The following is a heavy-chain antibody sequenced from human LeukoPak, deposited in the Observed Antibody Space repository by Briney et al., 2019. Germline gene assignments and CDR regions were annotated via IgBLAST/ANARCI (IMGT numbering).Heavy chain of an antibody. D-gene: IGHD4-17*01. CDR3: AKSYGDYLGYFDS. CDR2: IYSGGST. J-gene: IGHJ4*02. V-gene: IGHV3-53*01. CDR1: GFTFSTYW. Sequence: GGSLRLSCAASGFTFSTYWMHWVRQAPGKGLEWVSVIYSGGSTYYADSVKGRFTISRDNSKNTLYLQMNSLRAEDTAVYYCAKSYGDYLGYFDSWGQGTLVTVSS.